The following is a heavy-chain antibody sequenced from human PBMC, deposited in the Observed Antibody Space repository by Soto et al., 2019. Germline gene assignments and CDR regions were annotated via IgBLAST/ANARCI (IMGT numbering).Heavy chain of an antibody. V-gene: IGHV1-2*04. J-gene: IGHJ4*02. CDR3: ARGGAAAGKVPFDY. CDR1: GYTFTGYY. Sequence: ASVKVSCKASGYTFTGYYMHWVRQAPGQGLEWMGWINPNSGGTNYAQKFQGWVTMTRDTSISTAYMELSRLRSDDTAVYYCARGGAAAGKVPFDYWGQGTLVTVSS. D-gene: IGHD6-13*01. CDR2: INPNSGGT.